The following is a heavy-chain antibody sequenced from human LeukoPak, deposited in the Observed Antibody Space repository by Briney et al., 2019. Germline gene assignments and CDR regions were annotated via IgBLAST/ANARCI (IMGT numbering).Heavy chain of an antibody. V-gene: IGHV1-2*02. CDR2: INPNSGGT. J-gene: IGHJ4*02. CDR1: GYTVTSYY. D-gene: IGHD2-15*01. Sequence: ASVKVSCKASGYTVTSYYMHWVRQPPGQGLEWMGWINPNSGGTNYPQKFQGRVTMTRDTSISTAYREVSRLRSDDSAVEYCAITVEKDLYYFDYWGQGTLVTVSS. CDR3: AITVEKDLYYFDY.